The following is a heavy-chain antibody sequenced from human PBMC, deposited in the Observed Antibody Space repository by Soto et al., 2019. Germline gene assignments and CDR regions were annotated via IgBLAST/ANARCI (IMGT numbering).Heavy chain of an antibody. V-gene: IGHV3-33*01. CDR2: IGYDGSNK. CDR3: ARASEDYSDSIGYYYDY. Sequence: QVPLVESGGGVVQPGRSLRLSCAASGFTFTNYGMHWVRQAPGKGLEWVALIGYDGSNKYYAESVKGRFTISRDNSRDTLYLQMNSLRAEDTAVYYCARASEDYSDSIGYYYDYWGQGTLVTVSS. D-gene: IGHD3-22*01. J-gene: IGHJ4*02. CDR1: GFTFTNYG.